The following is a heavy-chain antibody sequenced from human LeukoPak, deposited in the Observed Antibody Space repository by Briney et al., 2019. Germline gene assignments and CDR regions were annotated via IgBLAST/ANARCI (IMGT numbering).Heavy chain of an antibody. CDR2: ISYDGSNK. J-gene: IGHJ4*02. CDR1: GFTFSSYA. CDR3: ARGVRACLDY. V-gene: IGHV3-30*04. D-gene: IGHD4-23*01. Sequence: SCKASGFTFSSYAMHWVRQAPGKGLEWVAVISYDGSNKYYADSVKGRFTISRDNSKNTLYLQMNSLRAEDAAVYYCARGVRACLDYWGQGTLVTVSS.